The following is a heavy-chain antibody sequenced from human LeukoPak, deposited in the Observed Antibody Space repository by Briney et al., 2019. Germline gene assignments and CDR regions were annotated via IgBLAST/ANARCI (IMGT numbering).Heavy chain of an antibody. CDR1: GYNFTSYY. Sequence: ASVKVSCKASGYNFTSYYVHWVRQAPGQGLEWMGIINPSGGSTSYAQKFQGRVTMTRDTSTSTVYMELSSLRSEDTAVYYCARVSSGLYYYDSSGYYFDYWGQGTLVTVSS. CDR3: ARVSSGLYYYDSSGYYFDY. D-gene: IGHD3-22*01. V-gene: IGHV1-46*01. CDR2: INPSGGST. J-gene: IGHJ4*02.